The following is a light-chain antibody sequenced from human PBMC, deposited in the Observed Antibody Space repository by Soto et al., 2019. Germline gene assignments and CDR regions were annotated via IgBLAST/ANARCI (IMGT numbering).Light chain of an antibody. CDR3: TSYTTSSTLVV. J-gene: IGLJ1*01. V-gene: IGLV2-14*01. Sequence: QSALTQPASVSGSPGQSITISCTGTSSDVGGYNYVSWYQHHPGKAPKLMLYEVSNRPSGVSNRFSGSKSGNTASLTISGLQAEDEADYYCTSYTTSSTLVVFGSGIKVTV. CDR1: SSDVGGYNY. CDR2: EVS.